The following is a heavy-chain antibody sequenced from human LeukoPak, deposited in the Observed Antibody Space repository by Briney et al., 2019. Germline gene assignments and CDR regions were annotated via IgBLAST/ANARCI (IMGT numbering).Heavy chain of an antibody. Sequence: ASVKVSCKASGFTFTSSAMQWVRQARGQRLEWIGWIVVGSGNTNYAQKFQERATITRDMSTSTAYMELSSLRSEDTAVYYCAAAAAGTAAFDIWGQGTMVTVSS. D-gene: IGHD6-13*01. J-gene: IGHJ3*02. CDR3: AAAAAGTAAFDI. CDR2: IVVGSGNT. V-gene: IGHV1-58*02. CDR1: GFTFTSSA.